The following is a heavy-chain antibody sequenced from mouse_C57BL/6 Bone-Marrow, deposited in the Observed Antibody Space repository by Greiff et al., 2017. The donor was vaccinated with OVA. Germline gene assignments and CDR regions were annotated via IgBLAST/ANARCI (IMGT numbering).Heavy chain of an antibody. V-gene: IGHV14-4*01. Sequence: EVQLQQSGAELVRPGASVKLSCTASGFNITDDYMHWVKQRPEQGLEWIGWIDPENGDTEYASKFQGKATITADTSSNTAYLQLSSLTSEDTAVYYCTVYYGWFAYWGQGTLVTVSA. CDR2: IDPENGDT. D-gene: IGHD2-1*01. J-gene: IGHJ3*01. CDR3: TVYYGWFAY. CDR1: GFNITDDY.